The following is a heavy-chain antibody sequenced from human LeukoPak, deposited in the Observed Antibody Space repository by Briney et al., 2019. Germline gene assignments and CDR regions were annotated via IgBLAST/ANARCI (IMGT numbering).Heavy chain of an antibody. CDR3: ARSLLLGDQEGEDAFDI. CDR1: GGSISSYY. V-gene: IGHV4-59*01. CDR2: IYYSGST. Sequence: SETLSLTCTVSGGSISSYYWSWIRQPPGKGLEWIGYIYYSGSTNYNPSLKSRVTISVDTSKNQFSLKLSSVTAADTAVYYCARSLLLGDQEGEDAFDIWGQGTMVTVSS. J-gene: IGHJ3*02. D-gene: IGHD2-21*01.